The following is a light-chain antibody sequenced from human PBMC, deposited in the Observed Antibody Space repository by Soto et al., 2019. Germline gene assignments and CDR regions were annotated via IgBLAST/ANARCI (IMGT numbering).Light chain of an antibody. CDR1: QSVGSN. J-gene: IGKJ5*01. CDR2: DAS. Sequence: EVVLTQSPATLSVSPGAGATLSCRASQSVGSNLAWYQQKPGQTPRLLIYDASNRATGIQARFSGSGSGTDFTLTISSLEPEDFAVYYCKQRSNWPITFGQGTRLEIK. V-gene: IGKV3-11*01. CDR3: KQRSNWPIT.